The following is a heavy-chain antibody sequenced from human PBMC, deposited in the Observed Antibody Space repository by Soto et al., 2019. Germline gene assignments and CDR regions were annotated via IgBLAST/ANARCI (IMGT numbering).Heavy chain of an antibody. CDR2: INSDGRTT. D-gene: IGHD6-19*01. Sequence: EVQLVESGGGLVQPGGSLRLSCAASGFTFSNYWMHWVRQAPGKGLVWVSRINSDGRTTSHAASVTGRFTISRDNAKNTLYLQMNSLRGEDTGVYYCARLPGYSTGWSPFGFRGQGSQVTVSP. J-gene: IGHJ4*02. CDR3: ARLPGYSTGWSPFGF. CDR1: GFTFSNYW. V-gene: IGHV3-74*01.